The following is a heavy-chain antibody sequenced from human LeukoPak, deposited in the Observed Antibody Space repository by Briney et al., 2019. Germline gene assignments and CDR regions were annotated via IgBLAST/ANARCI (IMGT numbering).Heavy chain of an antibody. J-gene: IGHJ6*03. CDR1: GGSISSYY. V-gene: IGHV4-4*07. D-gene: IGHD3-10*01. CDR2: IYTSGST. CDR3: ARYGSGSYYYYYMDV. Sequence: PSETLSLTCTVSGGSISSYYWSWIRQPAGKGLEWIGRIYTSGSTNYNPSLKSRVTISVDTSKNQFSLKLSSVTAADTAVYYCARYGSGSYYYYYMDVWGKGTTVTVSS.